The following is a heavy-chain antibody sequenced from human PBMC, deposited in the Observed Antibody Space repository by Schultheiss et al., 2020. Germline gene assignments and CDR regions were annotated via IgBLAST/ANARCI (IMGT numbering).Heavy chain of an antibody. J-gene: IGHJ6*02. CDR3: ARDRTGTVNRGHYYYGMDV. V-gene: IGHV1-8*02. Sequence: ASVKGSCKASGYTFTSYGINWVRQATGQGLEWMGWMNPNSGNTGYAQKFQGRVTMTRNTSISTAYMELSSLRSEDRAVYYCARDRTGTVNRGHYYYGMDVWGQGTTVNVSS. CDR2: MNPNSGNT. D-gene: IGHD1-1*01. CDR1: GYTFTSYG.